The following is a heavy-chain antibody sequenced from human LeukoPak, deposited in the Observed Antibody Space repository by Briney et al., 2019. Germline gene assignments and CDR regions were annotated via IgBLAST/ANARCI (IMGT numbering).Heavy chain of an antibody. D-gene: IGHD3-22*01. J-gene: IGHJ6*02. V-gene: IGHV3-15*01. CDR3: TTGGGDYYDSSGYPRLATYYYGMDV. CDR2: IKSKTDGGTT. Sequence: GGSLRLSCAASGFTFSNAWMSWVRQAPGKGLEWVGRIKSKTDGGTTDYAAPVKGRFTISRDDSKNTLYLQMNSLKTEDTAVYYCTTGGGDYYDSSGYPRLATYYYGMDVWGQGTTVTVSS. CDR1: GFTFSNAW.